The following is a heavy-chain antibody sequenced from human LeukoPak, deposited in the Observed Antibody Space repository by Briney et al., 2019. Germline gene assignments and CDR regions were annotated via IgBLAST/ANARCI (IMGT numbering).Heavy chain of an antibody. D-gene: IGHD2-15*01. CDR3: AKASRYCSGGSCYGLDY. V-gene: IGHV3-23*01. J-gene: IGHJ4*02. CDR1: GFTFSSYA. CDR2: ISGSGDST. Sequence: PGGSLRLSCAASGFTFSSYAMSWVRQAPGKGLEWVSAISGSGDSTYYGDSVKGRFTISRDNSKNTLYLQMNSLRAEDTAVYYCAKASRYCSGGSCYGLDYWGQGTLVTVSS.